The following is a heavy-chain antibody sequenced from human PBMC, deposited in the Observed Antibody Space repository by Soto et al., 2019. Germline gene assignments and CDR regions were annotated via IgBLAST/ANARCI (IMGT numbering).Heavy chain of an antibody. CDR3: AREGSYSVYNFAHGIQLWSFDF. CDR1: GGSINTFY. D-gene: IGHD5-12*01. V-gene: IGHV4-4*07. J-gene: IGHJ4*02. Sequence: SETLSLTCTVSGGSINTFYWSWVRQPAGKGLEWIGRIFSSGSTSFNPSLESRVAMSVDTSKNHFSLNLSSVTAADMAVYYCAREGSYSVYNFAHGIQLWSFDFWGQGALVTVSS. CDR2: IFSSGST.